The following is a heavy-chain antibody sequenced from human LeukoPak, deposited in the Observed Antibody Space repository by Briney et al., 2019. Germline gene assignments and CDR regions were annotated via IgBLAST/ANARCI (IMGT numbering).Heavy chain of an antibody. D-gene: IGHD5-24*01. J-gene: IGHJ6*03. CDR3: TRERAEMAIFYYYYYMDV. CDR2: IRSKAYGGTT. Sequence: GGSLRLSCTASGFTFGDYAMSWFRQAPGKGLEWGGFIRSKAYGGTTEYAASVKGRFTISRDDSKSIAYLQMNSLKTEDTAVYYCTRERAEMAIFYYYYYMDVWGKGTTVTVSS. CDR1: GFTFGDYA. V-gene: IGHV3-49*03.